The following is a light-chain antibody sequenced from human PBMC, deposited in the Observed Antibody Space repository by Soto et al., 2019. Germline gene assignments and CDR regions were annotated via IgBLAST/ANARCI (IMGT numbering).Light chain of an antibody. CDR2: KAS. Sequence: DIQMTQSPSTLFSSLVYGFTITCRASQLISSWLAWYQQKPGKAPKLLIYKASTLKSGVPSRLSGSGSGTEFTLTISSLQPDDFATYYCQHYNSYSEAFGQGTKVDIK. CDR3: QHYNSYSEA. J-gene: IGKJ1*01. V-gene: IGKV1-5*03. CDR1: QLISSW.